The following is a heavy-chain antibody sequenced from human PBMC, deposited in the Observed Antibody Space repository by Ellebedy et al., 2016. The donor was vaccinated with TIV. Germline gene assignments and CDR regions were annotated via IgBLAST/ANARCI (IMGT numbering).Heavy chain of an antibody. CDR2: MNPNSGNT. Sequence: AASVKVSCKASGYTFTSYDINWVRQATGQGLEWMGWMNPNSGNTGYAQKFQGRVTMTRNTSISTAYMELSSLRSEDTAVYYCARESYTDYALDIWGQGTMVTVSS. J-gene: IGHJ3*02. V-gene: IGHV1-8*01. CDR3: ARESYTDYALDI. D-gene: IGHD3-3*01. CDR1: GYTFTSYD.